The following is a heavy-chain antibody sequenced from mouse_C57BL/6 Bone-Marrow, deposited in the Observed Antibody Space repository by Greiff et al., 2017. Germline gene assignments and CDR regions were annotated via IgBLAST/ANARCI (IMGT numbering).Heavy chain of an antibody. CDR1: GYTFTSYW. CDR2: IDPSDSYT. J-gene: IGHJ3*01. Sequence: QVQLQQPGAELVKPGASVKLSCKASGYTFTSYWMQWVKQRPGQGLEWIGEIDPSDSYTNYNQKFKGKATLTVDTSSSTAYMQLSSLTSEDSAVYYCARWGSVFAYWGQGTLVTVSA. V-gene: IGHV1-50*01. CDR3: ARWGSVFAY.